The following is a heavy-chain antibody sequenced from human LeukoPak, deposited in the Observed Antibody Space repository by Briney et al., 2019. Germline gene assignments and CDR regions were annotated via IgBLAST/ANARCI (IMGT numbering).Heavy chain of an antibody. CDR2: IYSGGST. D-gene: IGHD3-10*01. V-gene: IGHV3-66*01. J-gene: IGHJ4*02. CDR1: GFTFSDYY. CDR3: ARGWLGGGAY. Sequence: GGSLRLSCAATGFTFSDYYINWIRQAPGKGLEWVSVIYSGGSTYYADSVKGRFTISRDNSKNTLYLQMNSLRAEDTAVYYCARGWLGGGAYWGQGTLVTVSS.